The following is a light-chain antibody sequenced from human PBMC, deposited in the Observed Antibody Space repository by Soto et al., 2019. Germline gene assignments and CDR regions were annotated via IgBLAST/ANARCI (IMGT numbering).Light chain of an antibody. J-gene: IGLJ1*01. CDR1: SSDVGGYNY. CDR2: EVN. V-gene: IGLV2-8*01. Sequence: QSVLTQPPSASGSPGQSVAISYTGTSSDVGGYNYVSWYQQHPGKAPKLMIYEVNKRPSGVTDRFSGSKSGNTASLTVSGLQAEDEADYYCISYAGSSNVFGTGTKATVL. CDR3: ISYAGSSNV.